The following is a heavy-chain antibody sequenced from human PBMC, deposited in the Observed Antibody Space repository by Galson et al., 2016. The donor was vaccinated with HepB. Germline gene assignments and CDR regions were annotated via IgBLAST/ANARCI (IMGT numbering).Heavy chain of an antibody. Sequence: SVKVSCKASGYTFTSYAMHWVRQAPGQRLEWMGWINAANGNTKYSQKLPGRVTITRDTSASTASMELRSPRSEDTAVYYCARGGPYQYDGRGYYLDFWGQGTLVTVSS. D-gene: IGHD3-22*01. J-gene: IGHJ4*02. CDR3: ARGGPYQYDGRGYYLDF. CDR1: GYTFTSYA. CDR2: INAANGNT. V-gene: IGHV1-3*01.